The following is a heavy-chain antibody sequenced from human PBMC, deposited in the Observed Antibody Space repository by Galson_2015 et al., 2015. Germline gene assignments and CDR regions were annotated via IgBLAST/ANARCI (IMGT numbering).Heavy chain of an antibody. Sequence: SLRLSCAASGFTFSDYYMSWIRQAPGKGLEWVSYISSSGSTIYYADSVKGRFTISRDNAKNSLYLQMNSLRAEDTAVYYCARDITSWYYYYYMDVWGKGTTVTVSS. D-gene: IGHD6-6*01. CDR1: GFTFSDYY. V-gene: IGHV3-11*01. CDR2: ISSSGSTI. CDR3: ARDITSWYYYYYMDV. J-gene: IGHJ6*03.